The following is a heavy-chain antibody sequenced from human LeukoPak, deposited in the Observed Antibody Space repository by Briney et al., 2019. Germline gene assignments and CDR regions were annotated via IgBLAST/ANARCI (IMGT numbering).Heavy chain of an antibody. Sequence: SETLSLTCTVSAYSICSGYYWGWIRQPPGKGLERIQTIDDSARIYYKPSLKSPLTLSPDTTTSQFSLSLTSVTAPDTALYTSTRELRSAGASFDPWGEGALVIVSS. CDR1: AYSICSGYY. J-gene: IGHJ5*02. V-gene: IGHV4-38-2*02. CDR3: TRELRSAGASFDP. CDR2: IDDSARI. D-gene: IGHD6-25*01.